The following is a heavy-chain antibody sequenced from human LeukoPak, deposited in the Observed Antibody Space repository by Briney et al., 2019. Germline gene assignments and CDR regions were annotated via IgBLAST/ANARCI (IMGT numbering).Heavy chain of an antibody. CDR3: ASSKDHYCHY. V-gene: IGHV3-7*05. CDR2: IHEDAGEK. CDR1: GFRFSDSW. Sequence: PGESLKITCAASGFRFSDSWMTWVRQTPGKGLQWVASIHEDAGEKQYVESVRGRFTISRDNAKNSLYLQMNSLRVEDTAVYYCASSKDHYCHYWGQGTLVTVSS. J-gene: IGHJ4*02.